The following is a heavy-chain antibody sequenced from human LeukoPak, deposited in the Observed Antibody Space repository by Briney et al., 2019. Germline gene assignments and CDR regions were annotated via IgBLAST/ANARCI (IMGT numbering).Heavy chain of an antibody. CDR2: IYRGGTT. Sequence: SGTLSLTCAVSGGSISSTNWWSWVRQPPGKGLEWIGEIYRGGTTNYKPSLKSRVTISLDKSRNHFSLKLTSVTAADSAVYYCARRSPYSTGWSSYFDYWGQGALVTVSS. D-gene: IGHD6-19*01. J-gene: IGHJ4*02. CDR1: GGSISSTNW. CDR3: ARRSPYSTGWSSYFDY. V-gene: IGHV4-4*02.